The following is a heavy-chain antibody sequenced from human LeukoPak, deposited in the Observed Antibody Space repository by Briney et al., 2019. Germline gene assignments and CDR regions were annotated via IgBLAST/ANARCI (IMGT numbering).Heavy chain of an antibody. CDR3: ASEPPYYDSSGPLRP. V-gene: IGHV1-69*02. J-gene: IGHJ5*02. Sequence: SVKVSCKASGGTFSSYTISWVRQAPGQGLEWMGRIIPILGIANYTQKFQGRVTITADKSTSTAYMELSSLRSEDTAVYYCASEPPYYDSSGPLRPWGQGTLVTVSS. CDR2: IIPILGIA. CDR1: GGTFSSYT. D-gene: IGHD3-22*01.